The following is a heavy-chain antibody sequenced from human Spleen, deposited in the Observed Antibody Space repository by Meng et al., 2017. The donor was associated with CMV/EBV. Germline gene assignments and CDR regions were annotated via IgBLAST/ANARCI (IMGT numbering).Heavy chain of an antibody. J-gene: IGHJ5*02. D-gene: IGHD2-15*01. V-gene: IGHV4-39*07. CDR2: IYYSGST. CDR3: ARSRVVAATRGWLDP. CDR1: GSISSSSYY. Sequence: GSISSSSYYWGWLRQPPGKGLEWIGSIYYSGSTYYNPSLKSRVTISVDTSKNQFSLKLSSVTAADTAVYYCARSRVVAATRGWLDPWGQGTLVTVSS.